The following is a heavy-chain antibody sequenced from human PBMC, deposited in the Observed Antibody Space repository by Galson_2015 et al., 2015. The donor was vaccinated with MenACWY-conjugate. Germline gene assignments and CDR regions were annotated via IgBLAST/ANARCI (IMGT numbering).Heavy chain of an antibody. CDR2: ISGSGGST. V-gene: IGHV3-23*01. Sequence: SLRLSCAASGFTFSTSAMGWVSQAPGKGLEWVSGISGSGGSTYYADSVKGRFTISRDNSKNTLYLQMNSLRVEDTAVYYCARVRGGWSNDAFDIWGQGTMVTVSS. J-gene: IGHJ3*02. CDR3: ARVRGGWSNDAFDI. CDR1: GFTFSTSA. D-gene: IGHD6-19*01.